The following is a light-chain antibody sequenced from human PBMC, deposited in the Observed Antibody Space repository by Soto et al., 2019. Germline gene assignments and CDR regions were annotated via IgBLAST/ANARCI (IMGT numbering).Light chain of an antibody. CDR1: QSISRW. V-gene: IGKV1-5*03. CDR2: ETS. CDR3: QQRSNWPPIT. Sequence: DVQMTQSPSTLSASVGYRFTITCRASQSISRWLAWYQQKPGKAPKLLIYETSSLEDGVPSRFTGSGSGTEFSLTITSLQPEDFAVYYCQQRSNWPPITFGQGTRREIK. J-gene: IGKJ5*01.